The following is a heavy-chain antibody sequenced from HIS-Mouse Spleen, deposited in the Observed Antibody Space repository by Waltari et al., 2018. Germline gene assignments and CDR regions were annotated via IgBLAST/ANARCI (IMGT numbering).Heavy chain of an antibody. CDR3: AKSRGGDCYDY. J-gene: IGHJ4*02. D-gene: IGHD2-21*01. CDR2: ISGSGGST. V-gene: IGHV3-23*01. Sequence: EVQLLESGGGLVQPGGSLRLSCAASGFTFGRHAMRWVRQAPGKGLEWVSAISGSGGSTYYADSVKGRFTISRDNSKNTLYLQMNSLRAEDTAVYYCAKSRGGDCYDYWGQGTLVTVSS. CDR1: GFTFGRHA.